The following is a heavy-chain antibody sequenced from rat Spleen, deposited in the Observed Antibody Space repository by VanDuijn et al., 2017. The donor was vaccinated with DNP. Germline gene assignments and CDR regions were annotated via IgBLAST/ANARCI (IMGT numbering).Heavy chain of an antibody. Sequence: EVQLVESGGGLVQPGRSLKLSCAASGFTFSDYYMAWVRQAPTKGLEWVAYISYDGGSTYYGDSVKGRFTISRNNAKSTLYLQMNSLRSEDMATYYCARPGEIGFSYWGQGTLVTVSS. CDR1: GFTFSDYY. D-gene: IGHD1-5*01. J-gene: IGHJ3*01. V-gene: IGHV5-22*01. CDR3: ARPGEIGFSY. CDR2: ISYDGGST.